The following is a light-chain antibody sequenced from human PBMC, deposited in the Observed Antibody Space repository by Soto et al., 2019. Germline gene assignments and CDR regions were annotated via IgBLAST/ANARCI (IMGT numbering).Light chain of an antibody. V-gene: IGLV2-14*01. CDR1: SSDVGVYKY. J-gene: IGLJ2*01. CDR2: DVS. Sequence: QSALTQPASVSGSPGQSITISCTGTSSDVGVYKYVSWYQQYPGKAPKLIIYDVSYRPSGVSNRFSGSKSGNTASLTISGLQAEDEGDYYCSSYTSSSTLVVFGGRTKLTVL. CDR3: SSYTSSSTLVV.